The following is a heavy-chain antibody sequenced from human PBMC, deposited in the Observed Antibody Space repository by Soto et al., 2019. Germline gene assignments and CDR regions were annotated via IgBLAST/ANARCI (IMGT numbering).Heavy chain of an antibody. D-gene: IGHD5-18*01. CDR3: ARHSSDTAMANAFDI. Sequence: PSETLSLTCTVSGGSISSSSYYWGWIRQSPGKGLEWIGSIYYSGSTYYNPSLKSRVTISVDTSKNQFSLKLSSVTAADTAVYYCARHSSDTAMANAFDIWGQGTMVTVSS. CDR1: GGSISSSSYY. CDR2: IYYSGST. J-gene: IGHJ3*02. V-gene: IGHV4-39*01.